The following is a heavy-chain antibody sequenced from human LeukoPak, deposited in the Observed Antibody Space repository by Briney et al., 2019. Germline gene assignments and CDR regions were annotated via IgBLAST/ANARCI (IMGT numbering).Heavy chain of an antibody. CDR2: INTISGGT. CDR1: GYTFTSYA. J-gene: IGHJ4*02. D-gene: IGHD6-19*01. CDR3: ARGREVAGTVGY. V-gene: IGHV1-2*02. Sequence: ASVKVSCKASGYTFTSYAMNWVRQAPGQGLEWIGWINTISGGTNYAQKFQGRVTMTRDTSISTAYMELSRLTSDDTAVYYCARGREVAGTVGYWGQGTLVTVSS.